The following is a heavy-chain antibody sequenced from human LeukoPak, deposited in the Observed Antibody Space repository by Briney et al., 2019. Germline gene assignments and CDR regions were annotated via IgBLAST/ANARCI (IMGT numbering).Heavy chain of an antibody. Sequence: GGSLRLSCAASGFTFSSYSMNWVRQAPGKGLEWVSSISSSSSNIYYADSVKGRFTISRDNAKNSLYLQMNSLRAEDTAVYYCARGDCSSTSCYPYYFDYWGQGTWSPSPQ. CDR3: ARGDCSSTSCYPYYFDY. CDR1: GFTFSSYS. CDR2: ISSSSSNI. V-gene: IGHV3-21*01. J-gene: IGHJ4*02. D-gene: IGHD2-2*01.